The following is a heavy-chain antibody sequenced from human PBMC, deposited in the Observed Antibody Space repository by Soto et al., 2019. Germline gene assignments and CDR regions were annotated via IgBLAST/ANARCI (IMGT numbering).Heavy chain of an antibody. CDR3: AKTGIAAADYYYGMDV. Sequence: GARRLSGSASGLTFSSYATSWVRHAPGKGLEWVSAISGIGGSTYYAASVKGRFTITRDNSKNTLYLQMNSLRAEDTAVYYCAKTGIAAADYYYGMDVWGQGTMVTVSS. CDR1: GLTFSSYA. V-gene: IGHV3-23*01. CDR2: ISGIGGST. D-gene: IGHD6-13*01. J-gene: IGHJ6*02.